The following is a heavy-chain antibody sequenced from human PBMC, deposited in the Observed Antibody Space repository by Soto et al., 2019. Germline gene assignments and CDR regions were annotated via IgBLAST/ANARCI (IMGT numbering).Heavy chain of an antibody. CDR1: GGSVSSGSYY. Sequence: SETLSLTCTVSGGSVSSGSYYWSWIRQPPGKGLEWIGYIYYSGSTNYNTSLKSRVTMSVATSKYQFSLKLSSVTAADTAVYYCARDKVVVVTATEGNWFDPWGQGTLVTVS. CDR2: IYYSGST. CDR3: ARDKVVVVTATEGNWFDP. D-gene: IGHD2-21*02. J-gene: IGHJ5*02. V-gene: IGHV4-61*01.